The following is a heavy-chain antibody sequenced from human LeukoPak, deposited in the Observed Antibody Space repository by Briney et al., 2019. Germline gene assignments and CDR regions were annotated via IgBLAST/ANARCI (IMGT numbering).Heavy chain of an antibody. CDR3: ARDWYLIQLWSTPSYFDY. CDR1: GCTFTGYY. V-gene: IGHV1-2*02. D-gene: IGHD5-18*01. J-gene: IGHJ4*02. CDR2: INPNSGGT. Sequence: ASVKVSCKASGCTFTGYYMHWVRQAPGQGLEWMGWINPNSGGTNYAQKFQGRVTMTRDTSISTAYMELSRLRSDDTAVYYCARDWYLIQLWSTPSYFDYWGQGTLVTVSS.